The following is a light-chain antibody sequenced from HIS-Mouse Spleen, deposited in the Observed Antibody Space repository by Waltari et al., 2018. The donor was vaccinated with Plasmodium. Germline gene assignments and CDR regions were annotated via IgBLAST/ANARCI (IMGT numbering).Light chain of an antibody. Sequence: SYELTQPPSVSVSPGQTARITCSGDALPKQYAYWYQQKPGQAPVLVIYKDSQKPSGLPMRFSGSSSGTMATLTISGAQVEDEADYYCCSYAGSSTYVFGTGTKVTVL. CDR3: CSYAGSSTYV. V-gene: IGLV3-25*02. CDR2: KDS. J-gene: IGLJ1*01. CDR1: ALPKQY.